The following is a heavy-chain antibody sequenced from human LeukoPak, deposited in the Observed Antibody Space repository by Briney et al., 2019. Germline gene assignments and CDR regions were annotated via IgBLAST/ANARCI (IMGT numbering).Heavy chain of an antibody. CDR1: GFTFSSYA. CDR2: SDRDGNT. Sequence: GGSLRLSCAVSGFTFSSYAMTWIRQAPGKGLEWVSTSDRDGNTYYADSVTGRFTISRDNSKNTLYLQMNSLRAEDTAIYYCARDRSGSTHWGQGSLVTVSS. V-gene: IGHV3-23*01. J-gene: IGHJ4*02. D-gene: IGHD1-26*01. CDR3: ARDRSGSTH.